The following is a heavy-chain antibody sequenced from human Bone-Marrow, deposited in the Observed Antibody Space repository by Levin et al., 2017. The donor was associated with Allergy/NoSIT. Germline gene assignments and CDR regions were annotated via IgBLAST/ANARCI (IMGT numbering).Heavy chain of an antibody. V-gene: IGHV3-7*01. CDR3: ARDIVGARTFDY. CDR1: GFTFSSYW. CDR2: MNQHGDEK. Sequence: PGGSLRLSCAASGFTFSSYWMTWVRQAPGKGLEWVAGMNQHGDEKYYVDSVKGRFTISRDNAKNSLYLQMNSLGAEDTAVYYCARDIVGARTFDYWGQGTLVTVSS. D-gene: IGHD1-26*01. J-gene: IGHJ4*02.